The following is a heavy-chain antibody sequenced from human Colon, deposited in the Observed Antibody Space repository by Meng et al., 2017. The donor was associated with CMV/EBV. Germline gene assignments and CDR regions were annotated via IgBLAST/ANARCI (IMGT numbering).Heavy chain of an antibody. D-gene: IGHD3-10*01. Sequence: ASVKVSCKPSGDTVMTSDINWVRLAPGQGLEWMGWMNPNSGNTAYAQKFQGRVTMTRDTSINTAYMELSSLRSDDAGVYYCASRAGDYFDSWGQGTLVTVSS. CDR2: MNPNSGNT. CDR3: ASRAGDYFDS. CDR1: GDTVMTSD. V-gene: IGHV1-8*01. J-gene: IGHJ4*02.